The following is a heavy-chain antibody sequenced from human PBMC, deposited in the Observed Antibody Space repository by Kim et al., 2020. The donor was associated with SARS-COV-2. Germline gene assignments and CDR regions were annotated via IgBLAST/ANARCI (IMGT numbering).Heavy chain of an antibody. Sequence: GGSLRLSCAASGFTFADFAMHWVRQVPGKGLEWISCINCSGSTKDYADSVKGRFTISRDNAKDSLYLQMNSLRAEDTAFYYCVKYSTAAGPRYTSFDPRG. CDR3: VKYSTAAGPRYTSFDP. D-gene: IGHD6-13*01. J-gene: IGHJ5*02. V-gene: IGHV3-9*01. CDR1: GFTFADFA. CDR2: INCSGSTK.